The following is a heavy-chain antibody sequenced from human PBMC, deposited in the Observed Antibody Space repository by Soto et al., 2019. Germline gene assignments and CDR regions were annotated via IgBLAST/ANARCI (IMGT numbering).Heavy chain of an antibody. CDR3: ARDRSGGGYYYYYGMDV. Sequence: GGSLRLSCAASGYTFSSYSMNWVRQAPGKGLEWVSYISSSSSTIYYGDSVKGRFTISRDNSKNSLYLQMNSLRDEDTAVYYCARDRSGGGYYYYYGMDVWGQGTTVTVSS. V-gene: IGHV3-48*02. J-gene: IGHJ6*02. D-gene: IGHD5-12*01. CDR2: ISSSSSTI. CDR1: GYTFSSYS.